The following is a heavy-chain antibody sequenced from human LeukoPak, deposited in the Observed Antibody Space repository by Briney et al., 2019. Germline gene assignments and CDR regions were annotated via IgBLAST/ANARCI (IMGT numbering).Heavy chain of an antibody. Sequence: SQTLSLTCTVSGGSISSGGYYWSWIRQHPGKGMEWIGYIYYSGSTYYTPSLKNRVTISVATSKNQFSLRLSSVTAVDTAVYYCARGGGGYSWYFDLWGRGTLVTVSS. CDR2: IYYSGST. D-gene: IGHD5-12*01. CDR3: ARGGGGYSWYFDL. V-gene: IGHV4-31*03. J-gene: IGHJ2*01. CDR1: GGSISSGGYY.